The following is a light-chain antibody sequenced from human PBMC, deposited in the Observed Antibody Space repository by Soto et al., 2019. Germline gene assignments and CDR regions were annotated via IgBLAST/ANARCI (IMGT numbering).Light chain of an antibody. J-gene: IGKJ1*01. V-gene: IGKV3-20*01. Sequence: EIVLTQSPATLSVSLGHSATLSCRASQSVSLSLAWYQMRPGQPPRLLIYGASTRATDIPARLSGSGSGTDVTLTISKLEHEDFAAYFCQQDGSSREIGQGTKVDIK. CDR3: QQDGSSRE. CDR2: GAS. CDR1: QSVSLS.